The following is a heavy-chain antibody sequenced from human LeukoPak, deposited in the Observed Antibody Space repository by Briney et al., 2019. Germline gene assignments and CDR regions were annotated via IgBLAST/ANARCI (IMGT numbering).Heavy chain of an antibody. D-gene: IGHD5-18*01. CDR2: IYYSGNT. CDR1: GASTSSAVYY. CDR3: ARSISYGSAFDI. J-gene: IGHJ3*02. Sequence: SETLSLTCSVAGASTSSAVYYWSWIRQHPGKGLEWIGYIYYSGNTYYNPSLKSRVTISVDTSKSQFSLKLSSVTAADTAVYFCARSISYGSAFDIWGQGTMVTVSS. V-gene: IGHV4-31*03.